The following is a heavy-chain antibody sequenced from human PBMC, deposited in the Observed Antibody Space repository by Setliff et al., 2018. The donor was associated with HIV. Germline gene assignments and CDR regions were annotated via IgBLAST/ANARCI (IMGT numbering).Heavy chain of an antibody. D-gene: IGHD5-12*01. CDR2: IIPIFKSA. J-gene: IGHJ3*01. CDR3: ARTSGDAYNYEGAFDV. Sequence: SVKVSCKVSGDTFNNYGLNWVRQAPGQGLEWMGGIIPIFKSADYAQKFQGRVTITTDESTSTAYMDLSSLKSEDTAIYYCARTSGDAYNYEGAFDVWGQVTLVTVSS. CDR1: GDTFNNYG. V-gene: IGHV1-69*05.